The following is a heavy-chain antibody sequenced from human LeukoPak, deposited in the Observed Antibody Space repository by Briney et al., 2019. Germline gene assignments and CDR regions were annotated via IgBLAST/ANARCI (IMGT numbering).Heavy chain of an antibody. Sequence: ASVKVSCKASGYTFTSYDINWVRQAPGQGLEWMGWMNPNSGNTDYAQKFQGRVTMTRNTSISTAYMELSSLRSEDTAVYYCTRGLYDSSGYHYYFDYWGQGTQVTVSS. V-gene: IGHV1-8*01. J-gene: IGHJ4*02. CDR2: MNPNSGNT. CDR3: TRGLYDSSGYHYYFDY. CDR1: GYTFTSYD. D-gene: IGHD3-22*01.